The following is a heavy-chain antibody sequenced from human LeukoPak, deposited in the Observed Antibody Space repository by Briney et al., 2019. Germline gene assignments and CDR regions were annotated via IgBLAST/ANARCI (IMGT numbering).Heavy chain of an antibody. J-gene: IGHJ3*02. Sequence: SETLSLTCTVSGGSIGSNTYYWGWIRQPPGKGLEWIGSIYYSGSTYYNPSLKSRVTISVDTSKNQFSLKLSSVTAADTAVYYCARQGPSHDAFDIWGQGTMVTVSS. CDR1: GGSIGSNTYY. CDR2: IYYSGST. CDR3: ARQGPSHDAFDI. V-gene: IGHV4-39*01.